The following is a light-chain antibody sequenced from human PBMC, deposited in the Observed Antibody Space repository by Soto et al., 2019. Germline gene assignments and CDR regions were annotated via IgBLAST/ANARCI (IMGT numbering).Light chain of an antibody. CDR1: SSEVGGYTY. V-gene: IGLV2-14*03. CDR3: SSYTTSNTRQIV. J-gene: IGLJ1*01. Sequence: QSVLGQPAGVSGSFGQSMTISCTGTSSEVGGYTYVSWYQHHPGKAPNLMIYDVSNRPSGVSPRFSGSKSGNTASLTISGLQPEDEADYYCSSYTTSNTRQIVFGTGTKVTVL. CDR2: DVS.